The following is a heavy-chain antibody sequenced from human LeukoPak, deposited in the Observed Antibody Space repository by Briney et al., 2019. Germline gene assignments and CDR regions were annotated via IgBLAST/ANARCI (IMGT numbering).Heavy chain of an antibody. J-gene: IGHJ4*02. D-gene: IGHD3-10*01. CDR3: ASEKGSAAPLDY. CDR2: IYHSGST. Sequence: SGTLSLTCAVSGGSISSSNWWSWVRQPPGKGLEWIREIYHSGSTNYNPSLKSRVTISVDKSKNQFSLKLSSVTAADTAVYYCASEKGSAAPLDYWGQGTLVTVSS. CDR1: GGSISSSNW. V-gene: IGHV4-4*02.